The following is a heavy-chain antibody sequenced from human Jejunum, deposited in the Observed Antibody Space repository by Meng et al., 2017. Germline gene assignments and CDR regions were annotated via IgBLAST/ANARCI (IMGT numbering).Heavy chain of an antibody. Sequence: QVQLVQSGAEGRKPGASVKVSCKASGYTFTRYDINGMRRATGQGLVWMGWVNPNSGQTGYAWKFQGRVTMTRSTSITTAYMELSGLRSEDTAIYYCARRASDDYGYNYWGQGTLVTVSS. CDR3: ARRASDDYGYNY. CDR1: GYTFTRYD. D-gene: IGHD5-18*01. V-gene: IGHV1-8*01. J-gene: IGHJ4*02. CDR2: VNPNSGQT.